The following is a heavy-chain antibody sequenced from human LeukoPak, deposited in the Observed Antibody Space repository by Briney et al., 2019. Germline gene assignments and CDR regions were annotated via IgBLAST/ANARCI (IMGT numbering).Heavy chain of an antibody. D-gene: IGHD3-10*01. V-gene: IGHV4-4*07. J-gene: IGHJ4*02. CDR2: ISTSGST. Sequence: NPSETLSLTCTVSGGSISSYYWSWIRQPAGKGLESIGHISTSGSTNYNPSLKSRVTMSVDTSKNQFSLKLSSVTAADTAVYYCARRYPSVRGVNLRPQEVRKYYFDYWGQGNLVTVSS. CDR1: GGSISSYY. CDR3: ARRYPSVRGVNLRPQEVRKYYFDY.